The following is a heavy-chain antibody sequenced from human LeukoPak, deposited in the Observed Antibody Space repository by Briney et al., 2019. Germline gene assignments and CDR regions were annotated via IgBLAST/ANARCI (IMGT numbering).Heavy chain of an antibody. CDR2: INHSGST. CDR1: GFTFSSYA. J-gene: IGHJ2*01. Sequence: PGGSLRLSCAASGFTFSSYAMSWVRQAPGKGLEWIGEINHSGSTNYNPSLKSRVTISVDTSKNQFSLKLSSVTAADTAVYYCARGRGYYGSGRGYWYFDLWGRGTLVTVSS. V-gene: IGHV4-34*01. D-gene: IGHD3-10*01. CDR3: ARGRGYYGSGRGYWYFDL.